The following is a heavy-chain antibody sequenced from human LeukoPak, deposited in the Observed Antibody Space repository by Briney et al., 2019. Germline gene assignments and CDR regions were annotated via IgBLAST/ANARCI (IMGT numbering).Heavy chain of an antibody. Sequence: GGSLRLSCAASGFIFSSYAMNWVRQAPGKGLEWVSVIRGSGGGSYYGDSVKGRFTISRDNPKNTLYLQMNSLRAEDTAVYYCEKDDGSGWYQIDYWGQGPLVRISS. D-gene: IGHD6-19*01. CDR2: IRGSGGGS. CDR1: GFIFSSYA. J-gene: IGHJ4*02. V-gene: IGHV3-23*01. CDR3: EKDDGSGWYQIDY.